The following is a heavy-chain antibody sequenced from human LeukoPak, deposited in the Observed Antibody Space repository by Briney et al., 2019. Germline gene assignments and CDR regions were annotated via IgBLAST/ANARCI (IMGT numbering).Heavy chain of an antibody. CDR3: ARDRGYYGSIDY. V-gene: IGHV4-34*01. Sequence: SETLSLTCAVYGGSFSGYYWSWIRQPPGKGLEWIGEINHSGSTNYNPSLKSRVTMSVDTSKNQFSLKLSSVTAADTAVYYCARDRGYYGSIDYWGQGTLVTVSS. CDR1: GGSFSGYY. CDR2: INHSGST. J-gene: IGHJ4*02. D-gene: IGHD3-10*01.